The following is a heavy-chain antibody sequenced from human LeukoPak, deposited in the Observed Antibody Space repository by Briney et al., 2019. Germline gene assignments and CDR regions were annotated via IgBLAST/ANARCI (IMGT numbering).Heavy chain of an antibody. D-gene: IGHD1-26*01. CDR3: TLLQRGAVGY. V-gene: IGHV4-59*01. J-gene: IGHJ4*02. CDR1: GGSISSYY. CDR2: IYYSGST. Sequence: PSETLSLTCTVSGGSISSYYWSWIRQPPGKGLEWIGYIYYSGSTNYNPSLKSRVTISVDTSKNQFSLKLSSVTAADTAVYYRTLLQRGAVGYWGQGTLVTVSS.